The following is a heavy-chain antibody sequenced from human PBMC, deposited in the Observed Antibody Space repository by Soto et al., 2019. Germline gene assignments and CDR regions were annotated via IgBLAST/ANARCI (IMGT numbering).Heavy chain of an antibody. CDR3: ARDRGYDAHDFYYNAMDV. D-gene: IGHD2-15*01. Sequence: WGSLRLSCISSGFTFMTYTINWFRHSPFKGLEWVSGIRGFSPYTFYAESVKGRFTISRDNAKNSLFLQMNSLRAEDTAVYYCARDRGYDAHDFYYNAMDVWGQGTTVTVSS. V-gene: IGHV3-21*01. CDR1: GFTFMTYT. CDR2: IRGFSPYT. J-gene: IGHJ6*02.